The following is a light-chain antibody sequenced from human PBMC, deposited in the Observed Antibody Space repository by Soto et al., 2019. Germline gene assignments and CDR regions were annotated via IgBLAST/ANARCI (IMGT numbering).Light chain of an antibody. J-gene: IGKJ1*01. V-gene: IGKV1-39*02. CDR1: QSISSY. Sequence: DVHMTLSPSYVSVSLVNRFTITCRASQSISSYLNWYQQKPGKSHKLLIYAASSLQSGVPSRFSGSGSATDFTLTISSLQSEDFEVYSCHQYHDRGGWTFGQGTKVDIK. CDR3: HQYHDRGGWT. CDR2: AAS.